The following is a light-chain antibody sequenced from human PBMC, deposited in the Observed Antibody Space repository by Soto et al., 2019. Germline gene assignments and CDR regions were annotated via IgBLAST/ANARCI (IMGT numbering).Light chain of an antibody. CDR3: QQYGSSLSIT. CDR1: QSISSK. J-gene: IGKJ5*01. Sequence: EIVMTQSPATLSVSPGERATLSCRASQSISSKLAWYHHKPGQAPRLLIYGASTRATGIPARFSGSGSGTEFTLTISRLEPEDFAVYYCQQYGSSLSITFGQGTRLEIK. CDR2: GAS. V-gene: IGKV3D-15*01.